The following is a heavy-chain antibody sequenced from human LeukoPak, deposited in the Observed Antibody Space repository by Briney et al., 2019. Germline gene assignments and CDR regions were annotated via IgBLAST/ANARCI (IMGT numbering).Heavy chain of an antibody. CDR2: IYSRGST. D-gene: IGHD3-10*01. CDR3: ARASYGSGSYKY. CDR1: GGSISSSNYY. J-gene: IGHJ4*02. V-gene: IGHV4-39*07. Sequence: SETLSLTCIVSGGSISSSNYYWGWIRQSPGKGLEWIGSIYSRGSTYYNPSLKSRVIVSSDMSKNQISLKLSSVTAADTAVYYCARASYGSGSYKYWGQGTLVTVSS.